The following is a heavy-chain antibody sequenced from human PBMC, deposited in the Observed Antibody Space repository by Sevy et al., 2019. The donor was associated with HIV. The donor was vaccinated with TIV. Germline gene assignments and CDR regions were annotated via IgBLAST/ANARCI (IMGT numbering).Heavy chain of an antibody. Sequence: GGSLRLSCAASGFTFSSYGMHWVRHAPGKGLEWVAVIWYDGSNKYYADSVKGRFTISRDNSKNTLYLQMNSLRAEDTAVYYCARGKSARRYCSSTSCYYYYYGMDVWGQGTTVTVSS. CDR1: GFTFSSYG. CDR3: ARGKSARRYCSSTSCYYYYYGMDV. V-gene: IGHV3-33*01. J-gene: IGHJ6*02. CDR2: IWYDGSNK. D-gene: IGHD2-2*01.